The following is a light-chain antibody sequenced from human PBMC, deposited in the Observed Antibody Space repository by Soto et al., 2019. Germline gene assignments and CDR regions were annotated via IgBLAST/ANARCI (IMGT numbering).Light chain of an antibody. V-gene: IGLV2-14*01. CDR3: SSYTSTNTVL. CDR1: SSDVGAYNS. Sequence: QSVLTQPASVSGSPGQSITISCTGTSSDVGAYNSVSWYQQHPGKAPKVMIYDATDRPSGVSNRFSGSKSGNTAYLTISGLQADDEADYCCSSYTSTNTVLFGGGTKLTVL. J-gene: IGLJ2*01. CDR2: DAT.